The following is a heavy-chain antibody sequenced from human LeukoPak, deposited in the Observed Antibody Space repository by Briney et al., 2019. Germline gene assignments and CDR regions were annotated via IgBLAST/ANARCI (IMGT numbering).Heavy chain of an antibody. D-gene: IGHD6-13*01. J-gene: IGHJ1*01. V-gene: IGHV4-34*01. CDR3: ARGLSYSSSWFQH. CDR2: INHSGST. CDR1: GGSFSGYY. Sequence: PSETLSLTCAVYGGSFSGYYWSWTRQPPGKGLEWIGEINHSGSTNYNPSLKSRVTISVDTSKNQFSLKLSSVTAADTAVYYCARGLSYSSSWFQHWGQGTLVTVSS.